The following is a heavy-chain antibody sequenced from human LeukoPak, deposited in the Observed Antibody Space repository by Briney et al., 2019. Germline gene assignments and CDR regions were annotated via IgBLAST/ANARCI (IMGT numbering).Heavy chain of an antibody. D-gene: IGHD1-1*01. CDR1: GYTFTSYG. CDR3: ARGASGPGPKYNFDY. J-gene: IGHJ4*02. CDR2: ISAYNGNT. V-gene: IGHV1-18*01. Sequence: ASVKVSCKASGYTFTSYGISWVRLAPGQGLEWMGWISAYNGNTNYAQKLQGRVTMTTDTSTSTAYMELRSLRSDDTAVYYCARGASGPGPKYNFDYWGQGTLVTVSS.